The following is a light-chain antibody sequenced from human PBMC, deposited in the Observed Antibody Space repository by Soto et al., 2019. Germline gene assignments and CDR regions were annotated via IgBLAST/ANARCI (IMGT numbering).Light chain of an antibody. V-gene: IGKV3-15*01. J-gene: IGKJ1*01. Sequence: EVVVTQSPGTLSLSPGERATLSCRASHSVSSSLAWYQQKPGQAPRLLISGASTRAAGVPARFSGSGSGTDFTLTISSLQSEDFAVYYCQHYNTWPWTFGQGTKVDIK. CDR3: QHYNTWPWT. CDR2: GAS. CDR1: HSVSSS.